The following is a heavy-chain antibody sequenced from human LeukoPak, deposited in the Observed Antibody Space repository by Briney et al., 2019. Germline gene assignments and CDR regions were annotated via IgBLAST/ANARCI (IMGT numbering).Heavy chain of an antibody. Sequence: GGSLRLSCAASGFTFSSYAMSWVRQAPGRGLEWVSAISGSGGSTYYADSVKGRFTISRDNSKNTLYLQMNSLRAEDTAVYYCAKDRAPEYYFDYWGQGTLVTVSS. D-gene: IGHD2/OR15-2a*01. CDR2: ISGSGGST. V-gene: IGHV3-23*01. J-gene: IGHJ4*02. CDR3: AKDRAPEYYFDY. CDR1: GFTFSSYA.